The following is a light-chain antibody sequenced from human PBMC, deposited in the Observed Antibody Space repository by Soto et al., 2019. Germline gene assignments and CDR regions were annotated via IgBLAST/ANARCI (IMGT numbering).Light chain of an antibody. CDR1: QDIKKY. J-gene: IGKJ4*01. CDR3: QKYDTAPLT. CDR2: TAS. Sequence: DIQMTQSPSSLSASVGDRVTITCQASQDIKKYLNWYQQKSGRAPKLLIYTASDLQTGVPSRFSGSGSATDFTLTISSLQPEDVATYYCQKYDTAPLTFGGGTKVEIK. V-gene: IGKV1-33*01.